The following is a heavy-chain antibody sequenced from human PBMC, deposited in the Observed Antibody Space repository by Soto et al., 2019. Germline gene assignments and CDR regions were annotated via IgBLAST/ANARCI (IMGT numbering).Heavy chain of an antibody. Sequence: EVQLVESGGGLVQPGRSLRLSCAASGFTFDDYAMHWVRQAPGKGLEWVSGISWNSGSIGYADSVKGRFTISRDNAKNSLYLQMNSLRAEDTALYYCAKDLIITTIVSSGAFDIWGQGTMVTVSS. V-gene: IGHV3-9*01. J-gene: IGHJ3*02. CDR3: AKDLIITTIVSSGAFDI. CDR2: ISWNSGSI. CDR1: GFTFDDYA. D-gene: IGHD3-22*01.